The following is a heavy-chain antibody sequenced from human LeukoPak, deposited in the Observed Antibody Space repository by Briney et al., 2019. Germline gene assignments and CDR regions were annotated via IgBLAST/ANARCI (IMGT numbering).Heavy chain of an antibody. CDR3: ARVSDTAMAYYFDY. V-gene: IGHV3-23*01. J-gene: IGHJ4*02. Sequence: PGGSLRLSCAASGFTFSSYAMSWVRQAPGKGLEWVSAISGSGGSTYYADSVKGRFTISRDNSKNTLYLQMNSLRAEDTAAYYCARVSDTAMAYYFDYWGQGTLVTVSS. D-gene: IGHD5-18*01. CDR2: ISGSGGST. CDR1: GFTFSSYA.